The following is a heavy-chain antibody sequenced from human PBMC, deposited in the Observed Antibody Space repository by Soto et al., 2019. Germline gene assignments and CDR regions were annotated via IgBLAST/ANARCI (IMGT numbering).Heavy chain of an antibody. D-gene: IGHD5-12*01. CDR3: AREGVAPYYYYGMDV. CDR2: ISTYNGDT. Sequence: QVQLVQSGAEVKKPGASVKVSCKASGYTFTRSGISWVRQAPGQGLEWMGWISTYNGDTNYAQTFQGRVTMTTDTSTSTVQMEVRSLSSDDTAVYYCAREGVAPYYYYGMDVWGQGTPITVSS. V-gene: IGHV1-18*01. J-gene: IGHJ6*02. CDR1: GYTFTRSG.